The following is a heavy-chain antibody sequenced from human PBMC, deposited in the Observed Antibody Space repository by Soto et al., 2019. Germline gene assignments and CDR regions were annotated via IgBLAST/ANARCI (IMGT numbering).Heavy chain of an antibody. J-gene: IGHJ3*02. V-gene: IGHV3-73*02. CDR3: TLPHRYCAGDCYSVDAFNI. Sequence: EVLLVESGGGLAQPGGSLILSCAASGFTFGGSAMHWVRQASGKGLEWVGHIRTKANNYATAYAASVRGRFTISRDDSTNTAYLQMNSLKTEDTAVYYCTLPHRYCAGDCYSVDAFNIWGQGTMVTVSS. D-gene: IGHD2-21*02. CDR2: IRTKANNYAT. CDR1: GFTFGGSA.